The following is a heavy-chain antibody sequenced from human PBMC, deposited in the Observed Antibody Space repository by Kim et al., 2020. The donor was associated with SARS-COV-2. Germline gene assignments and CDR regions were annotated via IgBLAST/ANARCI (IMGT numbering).Heavy chain of an antibody. V-gene: IGHV3-23*01. Sequence: YPDSGKVRFTISIDNSKNTLYLQMNSLRAGETAVYDCAKDGRWPDDAFDGWGQGTLVTVSS. CDR3: AKDGRWPDDAFDG. D-gene: IGHD1-26*01. J-gene: IGHJ3*01.